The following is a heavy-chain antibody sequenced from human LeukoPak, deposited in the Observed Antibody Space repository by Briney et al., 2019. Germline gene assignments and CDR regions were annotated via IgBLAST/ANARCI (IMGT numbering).Heavy chain of an antibody. CDR3: ARDLGGITIFGVVITNWFDP. V-gene: IGHV4-38-2*02. J-gene: IGHJ5*02. Sequence: SETLSLTCSVSGDSISTSYYWAWVRRSPGKGLEWIGSIYHSGATDYNPSLKSRVTISVDTSKNQFSLKLSSVTAADTAVYYCARDLGGITIFGVVITNWFDPWGQGTLVTVSS. D-gene: IGHD3-3*01. CDR1: GDSISTSYY. CDR2: IYHSGAT.